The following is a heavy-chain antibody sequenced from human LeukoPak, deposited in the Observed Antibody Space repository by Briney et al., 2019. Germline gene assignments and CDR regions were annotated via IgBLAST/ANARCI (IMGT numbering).Heavy chain of an antibody. D-gene: IGHD3-3*01. CDR1: GFTFSNSA. J-gene: IGHJ4*02. Sequence: GGSLRLSCAASGFTFSNSAMTWVRQSPGKGLEWVSRIKSDGITTNYADSVKGRFTISRDNAKNTVYLQMNSLRAEDTAVYYCARGMFGGYCTDYWGQGTWVPVSS. CDR3: ARGMFGGYCTDY. CDR2: IKSDGITT. V-gene: IGHV3-74*01.